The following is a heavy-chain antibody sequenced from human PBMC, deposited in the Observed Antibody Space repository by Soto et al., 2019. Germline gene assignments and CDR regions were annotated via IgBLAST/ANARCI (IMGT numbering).Heavy chain of an antibody. Sequence: GGSLRLSCAASGFTFSSYGMHWVRQAPGKGLEWVAVIWYDGSNKYYADSVKGRFTISRDNSKNTLYLQMNSLRAEDTAVYYCARERYSSSWYIDYWGQGTLVTVSS. D-gene: IGHD6-13*01. CDR2: IWYDGSNK. CDR3: ARERYSSSWYIDY. CDR1: GFTFSSYG. J-gene: IGHJ4*02. V-gene: IGHV3-33*01.